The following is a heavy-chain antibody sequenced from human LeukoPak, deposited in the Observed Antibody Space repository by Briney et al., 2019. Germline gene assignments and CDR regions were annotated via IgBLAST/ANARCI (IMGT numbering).Heavy chain of an antibody. CDR1: GGTFSSYA. D-gene: IGHD2-8*01. CDR3: ARDLTNPNDY. Sequence: ASVKVSCKASGGTFSSYAISWVRQTPGQGLEWMGGIIPIFGTANYAQKFQGRVTITADESTSTAYMELSSLRSEDTAVYYCARDLTNPNDYWGQGTLVTVSS. V-gene: IGHV1-69*13. J-gene: IGHJ4*02. CDR2: IIPIFGTA.